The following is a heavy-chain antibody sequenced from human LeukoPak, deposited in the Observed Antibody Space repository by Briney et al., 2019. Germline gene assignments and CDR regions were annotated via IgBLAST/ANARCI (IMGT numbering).Heavy chain of an antibody. J-gene: IGHJ4*02. CDR3: ARVAVAGTSIDY. D-gene: IGHD6-19*01. CDR2: INPNSGGT. Sequence: ASVEVSCKASGYTFTNYDINWVRQATGQGLEWMGWINPNSGGTNYAQKFQGRVTMTRDTSISTAYMELSRLRSDDTAVYYCARVAVAGTSIDYWGQGTLVTVSS. V-gene: IGHV1-2*02. CDR1: GYTFTNYD.